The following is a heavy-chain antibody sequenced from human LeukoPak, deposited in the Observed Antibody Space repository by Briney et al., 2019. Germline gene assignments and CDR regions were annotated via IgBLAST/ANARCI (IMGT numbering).Heavy chain of an antibody. CDR3: AKGAPQAHPEFDY. CDR1: GFTFSSYA. CDR2: ISWNSGSI. Sequence: AGGSLRLSCAASGFTFSSYAMPWVRQAPGKGLEWVSGISWNSGSIGYADSVKGRFTISRDNAKNSLYLQMNSLRAEDTALYYCAKGAPQAHPEFDYWGQGTLVTVSS. J-gene: IGHJ4*02. V-gene: IGHV3-9*01.